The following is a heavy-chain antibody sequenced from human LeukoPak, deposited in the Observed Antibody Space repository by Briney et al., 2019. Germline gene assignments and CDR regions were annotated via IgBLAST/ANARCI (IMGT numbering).Heavy chain of an antibody. Sequence: ASVKVSCKASGGTFSSYAISWVRQAPGQGLEWMGGIIPIFGTANYAQKFQGRVTITADESTSTAYMELSSLRSEDTAVYYCAGGLYCGGDCSSNYDYWGQGTLVTVSS. CDR2: IIPIFGTA. CDR1: GGTFSSYA. J-gene: IGHJ4*02. CDR3: AGGLYCGGDCSSNYDY. D-gene: IGHD2-21*02. V-gene: IGHV1-69*01.